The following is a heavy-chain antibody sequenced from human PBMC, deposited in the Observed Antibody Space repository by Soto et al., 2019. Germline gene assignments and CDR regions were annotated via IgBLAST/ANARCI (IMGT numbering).Heavy chain of an antibody. D-gene: IGHD4-17*01. CDR1: GFTLSNAW. CDR3: TLAYDDGDYNRARYYYGMDV. V-gene: IGHV3-15*07. CDR2: IKSKTDGGTT. Sequence: EVQLVESGGGLVKPGGSLRLSCAASGFTLSNAWMNWVRQAPGKWLEWVGRIKSKTDGGTTDYAAPVKGRFTISRDDSKSTLYLQMNSLKTEDTAVYYCTLAYDDGDYNRARYYYGMDVWGQGTTVTVSS. J-gene: IGHJ6*02.